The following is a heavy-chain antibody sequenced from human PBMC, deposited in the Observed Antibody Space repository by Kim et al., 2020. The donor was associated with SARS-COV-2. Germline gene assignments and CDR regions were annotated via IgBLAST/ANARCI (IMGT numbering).Heavy chain of an antibody. CDR3: ANPHLDY. Sequence: SGGSTYYADSVMGRFTISRDNTKNTLYLQMNSLRAEDTAVFYCANPHLDYWGQGTLVTVSS. CDR2: SGGST. J-gene: IGHJ4*02. V-gene: IGHV3-23*01.